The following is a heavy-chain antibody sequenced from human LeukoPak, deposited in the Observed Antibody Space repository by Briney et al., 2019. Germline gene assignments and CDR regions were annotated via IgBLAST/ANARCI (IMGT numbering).Heavy chain of an antibody. Sequence: GGSLRLSCVASEFTFSSYNMNWVRLAPGKGLEWVASISSSSKWMYYTDSVKGRFTISRDNAKNSLYLQMNSLRAEDTAVYYCARDEAGYCGGGSCRSFDYWGQGTLVTVSS. J-gene: IGHJ4*02. D-gene: IGHD2-15*01. CDR1: EFTFSSYN. CDR3: ARDEAGYCGGGSCRSFDY. V-gene: IGHV3-21*01. CDR2: ISSSSKWM.